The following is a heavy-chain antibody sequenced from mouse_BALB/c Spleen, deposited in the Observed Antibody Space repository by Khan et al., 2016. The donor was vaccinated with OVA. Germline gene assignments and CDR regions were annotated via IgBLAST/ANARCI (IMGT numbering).Heavy chain of an antibody. CDR3: ANHGSSSAWLTY. CDR2: INHSTGYT. V-gene: IGHV1-7*01. J-gene: IGHJ3*01. Sequence: QVQLQQSGAELAKPGASVKMSCKASGYTFTSYWMHWVKQRPGQGLEWIGYINHSTGYTEYNQRFKDKATLTADKSSSTAYMQLSSLTSEESAVYYCANHGSSSAWLTYWGQGTLVTVSA. CDR1: GYTFTSYW. D-gene: IGHD1-1*01.